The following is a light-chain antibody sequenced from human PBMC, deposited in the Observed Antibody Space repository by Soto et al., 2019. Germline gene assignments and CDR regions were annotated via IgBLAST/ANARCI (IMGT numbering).Light chain of an antibody. CDR1: QSVSNS. Sequence: EIVMTQSPATLSVSPGERATLSCRASQSVSNSLAWYQQKPGQAPRLLIFGASTRASGVPARFSGSGSGTEFTVTISSLKSEDFAVYYCQQYNNWPMTLGQGTKVDIK. J-gene: IGKJ1*01. CDR2: GAS. V-gene: IGKV3-15*01. CDR3: QQYNNWPMT.